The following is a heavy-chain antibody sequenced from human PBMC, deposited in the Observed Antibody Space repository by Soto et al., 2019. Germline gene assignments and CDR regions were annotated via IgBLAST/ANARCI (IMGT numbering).Heavy chain of an antibody. CDR3: ARDRGSSWEWAFDI. CDR1: GFTFSSYS. J-gene: IGHJ3*02. V-gene: IGHV3-21*01. CDR2: ISSSSSYI. Sequence: EVQLVESGGGLVKPGGSLRLSCAASGFTFSSYSMNWVRQAPGKGLEWVSSISSSSSYIYYADSVKGRFTISRDNAKNSLYLQMNSLRAEDTAVYYCARDRGSSWEWAFDIWGQGTMVTVSS. D-gene: IGHD6-13*01.